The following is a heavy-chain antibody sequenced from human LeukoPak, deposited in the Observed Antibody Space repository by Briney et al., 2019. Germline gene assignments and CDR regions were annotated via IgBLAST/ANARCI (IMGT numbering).Heavy chain of an antibody. CDR1: GLTLGRYW. Sequence: GGSLRLSCAASGLTLGRYWMHWFRQAPGTGLVWVARSNSDGKITDYADSVRGRFTTSRDNTKNTVYLQMGRLRAEDTGVYYCARDHHDFWSGYPNYWGQGTLVIGSS. D-gene: IGHD3-3*01. CDR3: ARDHHDFWSGYPNY. V-gene: IGHV3-74*01. CDR2: SNSDGKIT. J-gene: IGHJ4*02.